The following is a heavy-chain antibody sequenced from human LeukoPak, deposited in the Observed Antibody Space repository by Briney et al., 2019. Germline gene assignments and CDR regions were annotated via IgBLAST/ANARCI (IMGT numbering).Heavy chain of an antibody. D-gene: IGHD3-10*01. CDR2: ISGSGGST. V-gene: IGHV3-23*01. J-gene: IGHJ4*02. CDR3: ASSITMVRGIDY. Sequence: GGSLRLSCAASGFTFSSYAMSWVRQAPGKGLEWVSAISGSGGSTYYADSVKGRFTISRDNSKNTLYLQMNSLRAEDTAVYYCASSITMVRGIDYWGQGTLVTVSS. CDR1: GFTFSSYA.